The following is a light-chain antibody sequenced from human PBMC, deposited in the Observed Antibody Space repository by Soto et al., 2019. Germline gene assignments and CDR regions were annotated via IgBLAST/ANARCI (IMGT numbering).Light chain of an antibody. Sequence: DIQMTQSPATLSVSVGDRVTITCRGRKARSSWFAWYQQKRGKAPKLLIYRVSTIESGVPSRFSGSGSGTEFTLTISRLQPDDFAGYYCQQYDSHPEAFGQGTKVDIK. V-gene: IGKV1-5*03. CDR1: KARSSW. CDR3: QQYDSHPEA. CDR2: RVS. J-gene: IGKJ1*01.